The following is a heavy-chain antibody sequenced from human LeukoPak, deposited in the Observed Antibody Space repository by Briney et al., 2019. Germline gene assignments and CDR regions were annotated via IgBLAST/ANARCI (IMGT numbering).Heavy chain of an antibody. Sequence: GGSLRLSCAASGFTFDDYGMSWVCKAPGQGLDWVSSVQWNDDSTGYADSVKGRFTISRDNAKNSLYLQMKSLRAEDTALYYCARDSDYYSSGWSPWDYWGQGTLVTVSS. V-gene: IGHV3-20*04. CDR3: ARDSDYYSSGWSPWDY. CDR2: VQWNDDST. D-gene: IGHD6-19*01. J-gene: IGHJ4*02. CDR1: GFTFDDYG.